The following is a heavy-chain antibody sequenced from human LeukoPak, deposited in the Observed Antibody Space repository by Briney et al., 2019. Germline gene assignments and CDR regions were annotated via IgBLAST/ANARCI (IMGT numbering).Heavy chain of an antibody. CDR1: GYSFTTYR. J-gene: IGHJ3*02. CDR3: AFSSGSYSVHDAFDI. D-gene: IGHD1-26*01. CDR2: IHPGDSDT. Sequence: GESLKISCKGSGYSFTTYRIAWVRQMPGKGLEWLGIIHPGDSDTRYSPSFQGQVTISADKSISTAYLQWSSLKASDTAMYYCAFSSGSYSVHDAFDIWGQGTMVTVSS. V-gene: IGHV5-51*01.